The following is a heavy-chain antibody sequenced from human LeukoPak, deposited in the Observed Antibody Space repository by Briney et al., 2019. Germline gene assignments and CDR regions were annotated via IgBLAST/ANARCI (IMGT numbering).Heavy chain of an antibody. J-gene: IGHJ4*02. CDR2: IRSKAYGGTT. CDR1: GFTFSSYA. V-gene: IGHV3-49*04. D-gene: IGHD1-26*01. CDR3: TRDLRMATKSNPDY. Sequence: GGSLRLSCAASGFTFSSYAMSWVRQAPGKGLEWVGFIRSKAYGGTTEYAASVKGRFTISRDDSKGIAYLQMNSLKTEDTAVYYCTRDLRMATKSNPDYWGQGTLVTVSS.